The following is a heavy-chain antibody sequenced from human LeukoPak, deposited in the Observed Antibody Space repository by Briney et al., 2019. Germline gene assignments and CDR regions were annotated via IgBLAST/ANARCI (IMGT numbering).Heavy chain of an antibody. J-gene: IGHJ4*02. CDR2: IKKDGSEK. CDR1: GFTFSDSA. V-gene: IGHV3-7*01. CDR3: ARDLSGVTGYTYGRGIDY. Sequence: GGSLRLSCAASGFTFSDSAMHWVRQAPGKGLEWVANIKKDGSEKYYVDSVKGRFTISRDNAMTSLYLQMNSLRAEDTAVYYCARDLSGVTGYTYGRGIDYWGQGTLVTVSS. D-gene: IGHD5-18*01.